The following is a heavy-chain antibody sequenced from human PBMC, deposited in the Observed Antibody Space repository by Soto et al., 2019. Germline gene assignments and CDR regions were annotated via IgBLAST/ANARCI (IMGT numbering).Heavy chain of an antibody. CDR2: INHSGST. V-gene: IGHV4-34*09. CDR1: GGSFSGYY. J-gene: IGHJ4*02. CDR3: ARATGRSQYGY. D-gene: IGHD2-8*01. Sequence: SETLSLTCAVYGGSFSGYYWSWIRQPPGKGLEWIGEINHSGSTNYNPSLKSRITISVDVSENQFSLKLSSVTAADTAVYYCARATGRSQYGYWGQGTLVTVSS.